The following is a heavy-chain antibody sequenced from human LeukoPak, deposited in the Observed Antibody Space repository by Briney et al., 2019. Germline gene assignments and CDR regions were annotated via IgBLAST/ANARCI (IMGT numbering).Heavy chain of an antibody. CDR2: INPNSGGT. Sequence: ASVKVSCKASGYTFTGYYMHWVRQAPGQGLEWMGWINPNSGGTNYAQKFQGRVTMTRDTSISTAYMELSRLRSDDTAVYYCARHRSELLSYYFDYWGQGTLVTVSS. J-gene: IGHJ4*02. CDR1: GYTFTGYY. CDR3: ARHRSELLSYYFDY. V-gene: IGHV1-2*02. D-gene: IGHD1-14*01.